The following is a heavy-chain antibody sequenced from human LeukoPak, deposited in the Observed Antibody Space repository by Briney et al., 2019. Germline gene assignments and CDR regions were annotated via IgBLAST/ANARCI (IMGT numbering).Heavy chain of an antibody. J-gene: IGHJ6*02. CDR1: GFTFSSYS. V-gene: IGHV3-21*01. D-gene: IGHD4-11*01. CDR3: ARAPHYSNYGPYYYGMDV. CDR2: ISSSSSYI. Sequence: GGSLRLSCAASGFTFSSYSMNWVRQAPGKGLEWVSSISSSSSYIYYADSVKGRFTISRDNAKNSLYLQMDSLRAEDTAVYYCARAPHYSNYGPYYYGMDVWGQGTTVTVSS.